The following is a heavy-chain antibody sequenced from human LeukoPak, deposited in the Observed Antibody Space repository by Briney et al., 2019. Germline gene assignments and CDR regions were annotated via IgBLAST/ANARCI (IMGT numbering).Heavy chain of an antibody. V-gene: IGHV3-74*01. CDR3: ARWGYDTMIAQKAAFDI. Sequence: PGGSLRLSCAASGFTFSSYWMHWVRQAPGKGLVWVSRINSDGSSTSYADSVKGRFTISRDNAKNTLYLQMNSLRAEDTAVYYCARWGYDTMIAQKAAFDIWGQGTWSPSLQ. CDR2: INSDGSST. D-gene: IGHD3-22*01. CDR1: GFTFSSYW. J-gene: IGHJ3*02.